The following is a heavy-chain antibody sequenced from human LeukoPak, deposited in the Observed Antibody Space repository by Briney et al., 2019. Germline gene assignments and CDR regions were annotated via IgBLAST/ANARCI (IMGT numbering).Heavy chain of an antibody. CDR3: AKGVYFCTRSGCPQYYYYMDV. V-gene: IGHV3-7*01. D-gene: IGHD2-8*02. CDR2: IKKDVSDK. CDR1: GFTFSSYW. J-gene: IGHJ6*03. Sequence: PGGSLRLSCAASGFTFSSYWMSWVRQAPGKGLEWVANIKKDVSDKYYVDSVKGRFTISRDNAKNSLYLQTNSLRAEDTAVYYCAKGVYFCTRSGCPQYYYYMDVWGKGTTVTVSS.